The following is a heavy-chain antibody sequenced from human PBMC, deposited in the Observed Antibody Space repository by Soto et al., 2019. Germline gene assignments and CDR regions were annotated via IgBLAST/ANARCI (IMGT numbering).Heavy chain of an antibody. J-gene: IGHJ4*02. CDR2: IDWDDDK. V-gene: IGHV2-70*11. CDR3: ARILARTYYLDY. D-gene: IGHD1-1*01. CDR1: GFSLTTSGMC. Sequence: GSGPTLVNPTQTLTLTCTFSGFSLTTSGMCVSWIRQPPGKALEWLARIDWDDDKHYSTSLKTRLTISKDTSKNQVVLTMTDMDPVDTATYYCARILARTYYLDYWGQGTLVTVSS.